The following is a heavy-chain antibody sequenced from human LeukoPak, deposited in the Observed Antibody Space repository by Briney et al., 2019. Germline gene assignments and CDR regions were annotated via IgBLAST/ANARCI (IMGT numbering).Heavy chain of an antibody. Sequence: GGSLRLSCVASEFTFSKYWMHWVRQARGKGLVSVSRINNDGSRTTYADSVKGRFTISRVNAKNTVYLQMNNLRDEDTAVYYCVRETDCTGGSCYLSRWLDPWGQGTLVTVSS. CDR2: INNDGSRT. D-gene: IGHD2-15*01. CDR1: EFTFSKYW. J-gene: IGHJ5*02. V-gene: IGHV3-74*01. CDR3: VRETDCTGGSCYLSRWLDP.